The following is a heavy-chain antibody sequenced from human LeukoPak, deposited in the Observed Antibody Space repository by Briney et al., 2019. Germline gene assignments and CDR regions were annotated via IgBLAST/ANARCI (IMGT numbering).Heavy chain of an antibody. CDR3: ARAKTSTTTGYYYYGMDV. J-gene: IGHJ6*02. D-gene: IGHD1-1*01. CDR2: VNPNSHNT. Sequence: GASVKVSFKASGYTFTNYEINWVRQATGQGLEWMGWVNPNSHNTGYAQKFQGRVTMTMSTSINTAYMELSSLRSEDTAVYYCARAKTSTTTGYYYYGMDVWGQGTTVTVSS. V-gene: IGHV1-8*01. CDR1: GYTFTNYE.